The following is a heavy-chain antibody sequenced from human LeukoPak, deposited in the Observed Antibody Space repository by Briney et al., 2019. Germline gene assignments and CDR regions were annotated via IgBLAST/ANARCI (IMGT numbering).Heavy chain of an antibody. V-gene: IGHV4-59*01. CDR1: GGSISSYY. CDR3: ARGAGGNWFDP. Sequence: KPSETLSLTCSVSGGSISSYYWSCMRRPPGKGLEGIGYIYYSGCTNFNTSLKSRVTISVDTSKTQSSLKLSSVTAEDTAVYYCARGAGGNWFDPWGQGTLVTVSS. J-gene: IGHJ5*02. CDR2: IYYSGCT. D-gene: IGHD3-10*01.